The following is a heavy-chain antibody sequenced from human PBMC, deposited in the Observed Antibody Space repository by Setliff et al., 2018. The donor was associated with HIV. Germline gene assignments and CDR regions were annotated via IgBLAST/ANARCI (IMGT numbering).Heavy chain of an antibody. V-gene: IGHV1-69*13. CDR1: GGTFSNYA. J-gene: IGHJ4*01. Sequence: ASVKVSCKASGGTFSNYAFSWVRQAPGQGLEWMGGIIPIFGSTKYAQKFQGRVTITADESTSTADMELSSLRSEDTAVYFCVRGALLAAFDFDYWGQGTLVTVSS. CDR2: IIPIFGST. D-gene: IGHD3-10*01. CDR3: VRGALLAAFDFDY.